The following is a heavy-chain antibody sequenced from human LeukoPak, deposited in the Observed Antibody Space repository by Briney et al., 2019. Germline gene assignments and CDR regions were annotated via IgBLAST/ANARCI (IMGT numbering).Heavy chain of an antibody. CDR2: IYYSGST. V-gene: IGHV4-31*03. CDR1: GGSISSGGYY. Sequence: SETLSLTCTVSGGSISSGGYYWSWIRQHPGKGLEWIGYIYYSGSTYYNPSLKSRVTISVDTSKNQFSLKLSSVTAADTAVYYCARILRGPRRNWFDPWGQGTLVTVSS. J-gene: IGHJ5*02. D-gene: IGHD3-3*01. CDR3: ARILRGPRRNWFDP.